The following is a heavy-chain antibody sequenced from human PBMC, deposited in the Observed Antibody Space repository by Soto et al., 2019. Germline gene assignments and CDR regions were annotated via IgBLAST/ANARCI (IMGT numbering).Heavy chain of an antibody. CDR3: ARSEAGNVPLFDY. D-gene: IGHD6-19*01. Sequence: SETLSLTCTVSSGSINSYYWSWIRQPPGKGLEWIGYSSYSGSTNYNPSLKSRVTISVDTSKNQFSLQLSSVTAADTAVYYCARSEAGNVPLFDYWGLGILVTVSS. CDR2: SSYSGST. CDR1: SGSINSYY. J-gene: IGHJ4*02. V-gene: IGHV4-59*01.